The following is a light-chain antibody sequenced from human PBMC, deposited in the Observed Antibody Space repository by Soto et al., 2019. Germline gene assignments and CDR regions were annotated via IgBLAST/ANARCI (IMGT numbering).Light chain of an antibody. CDR1: QGISSW. CDR2: AAS. Sequence: DIQMTQSPSSVSASVGDRVTITCRASQGISSWLAWYQQKPGKAPKLLIYAASSLQSGVPSRFSGSGSGTDXTXXISXXQPXXFATYYCLQSDSFPHTFGQGTKLEIK. V-gene: IGKV1-12*01. CDR3: LQSDSFPHT. J-gene: IGKJ2*01.